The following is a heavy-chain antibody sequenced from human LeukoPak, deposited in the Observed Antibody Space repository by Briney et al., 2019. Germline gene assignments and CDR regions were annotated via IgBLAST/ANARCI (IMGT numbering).Heavy chain of an antibody. CDR1: GGSISSGSYY. V-gene: IGHV4-61*02. CDR3: ARDFRGGYDFWSGYYTPYYFDY. J-gene: IGHJ4*02. Sequence: SETLSLTCTVSGGSISSGSYYWSWIQQPAGKGLEWIGRIYTSGSANYNPSLKSRVTISVDTSKNHFSLKLSSVTAADTAVYYCARDFRGGYDFWSGYYTPYYFDYWGQGTLVTVSP. D-gene: IGHD3-3*01. CDR2: IYTSGSA.